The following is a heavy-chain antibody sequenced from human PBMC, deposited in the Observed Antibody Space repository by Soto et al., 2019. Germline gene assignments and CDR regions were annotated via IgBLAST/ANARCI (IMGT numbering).Heavy chain of an antibody. J-gene: IGHJ4*02. V-gene: IGHV4-59*01. Sequence: SETRSLTCTVSGASLSSCDWSWSRQPPGKGLEWIGYIYYSGTTNYNPSLKSRVTISVDTSKNQFSLNLNSVTAADTALYYCARRRGYCSGGSCSWLPGFDYWGQGMLVTVS. D-gene: IGHD2-15*01. CDR3: ARRRGYCSGGSCSWLPGFDY. CDR2: IYYSGTT. CDR1: GASLSSCD.